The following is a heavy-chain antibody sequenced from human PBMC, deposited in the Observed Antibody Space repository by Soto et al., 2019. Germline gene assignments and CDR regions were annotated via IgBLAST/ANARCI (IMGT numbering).Heavy chain of an antibody. Sequence: GGSLRLSCAASGFTFSSYGMHWVRQAPGKGLEWVAVISYDGSNKYYADSVKGRFTISRDNSKNTLYLQMNSLRAEDTAVYYCAKASGGYYGSGPPDYWGQGTLVTVPS. D-gene: IGHD3-10*01. CDR1: GFTFSSYG. CDR3: AKASGGYYGSGPPDY. J-gene: IGHJ4*02. CDR2: ISYDGSNK. V-gene: IGHV3-30*18.